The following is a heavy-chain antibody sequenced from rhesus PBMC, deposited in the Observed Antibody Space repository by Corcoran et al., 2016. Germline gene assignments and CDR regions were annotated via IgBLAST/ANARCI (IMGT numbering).Heavy chain of an antibody. V-gene: IGHV4-127*01. CDR1: GYSVSIGYC. D-gene: IGHD4-17*01. CDR3: ARGNYALYYFDF. J-gene: IGHJ4*01. CDR2: VGGSSGST. Sequence: QVHLQESGPGLVKPSETLSLTCAVSGYSVSIGYCWSWNRQPPGKGLEGIGYVGGSSGSTKYNSSLGSRVTISRDTSKNQFSLKLTSVTAADTAVYFCARGNYALYYFDFWGQGVLVTVSS.